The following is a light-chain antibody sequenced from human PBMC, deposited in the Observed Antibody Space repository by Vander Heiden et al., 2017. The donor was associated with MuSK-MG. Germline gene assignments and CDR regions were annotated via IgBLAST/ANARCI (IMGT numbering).Light chain of an antibody. CDR3: QQRSSWPQT. J-gene: IGKJ1*01. CDR2: DAS. Sequence: EIVLTQSPDSLSLSPGERATLSCRASQSVGTYLAWYQQIPGQAPRLLIFDASNRAAGTPVRFSGSGSGTDFTLTISSLEPEDFAVYYCQQRSSWPQTFGQGTKVXIK. V-gene: IGKV3-11*01. CDR1: QSVGTY.